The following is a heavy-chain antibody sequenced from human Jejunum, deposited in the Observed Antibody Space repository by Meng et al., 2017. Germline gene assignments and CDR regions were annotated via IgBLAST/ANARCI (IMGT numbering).Heavy chain of an antibody. Sequence: QVQLVQSGSELKKPGASAKVSCMASGHPFISYPITWVRHAPGQGPEWMGWINTSTGKPTYAQGFTGRFAFSLDISVNTAYLEISSLKGDDTAMYYCAREKWQHGSSFDVWGQGTLVTVSS. J-gene: IGHJ4*02. CDR3: AREKWQHGSSFDV. CDR2: INTSTGKP. V-gene: IGHV7-4-1*02. D-gene: IGHD6-6*01. CDR1: GHPFISYP.